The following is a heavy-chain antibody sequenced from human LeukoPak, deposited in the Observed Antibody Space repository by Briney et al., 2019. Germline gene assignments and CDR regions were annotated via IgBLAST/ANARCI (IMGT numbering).Heavy chain of an antibody. CDR1: GGSTTNYY. V-gene: IGHV4-59*08. D-gene: IGHD6-19*01. CDR3: ARHPSSGWYARFDP. CDR2: IYYSGRT. J-gene: IGHJ5*02. Sequence: PLETLSLTCTISGGSTTNYYWTWIRQPPGKGLEWIGYIYYSGRTDYNPSLKSRVTISIDTSQNQFSLNLSSVTAADAAVYFCARHPSSGWYARFDPWGRGTLVTVSS.